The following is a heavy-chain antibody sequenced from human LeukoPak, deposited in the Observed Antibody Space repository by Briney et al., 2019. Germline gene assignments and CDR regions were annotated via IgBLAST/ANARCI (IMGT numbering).Heavy chain of an antibody. J-gene: IGHJ6*02. V-gene: IGHV4-59*01. CDR3: ARDRPLYGMDV. D-gene: IGHD6-6*01. CDR1: GGSISTSY. Sequence: PSETLSLTCTVSGGSISTSYWSWIRQPPGKGLEWIGNIDYSGSTNYNPSLRSRVTISEDTSKNQFSLKLTSVIAADTAVYYCARDRPLYGMDVWGQGTTVTVSS. CDR2: IDYSGST.